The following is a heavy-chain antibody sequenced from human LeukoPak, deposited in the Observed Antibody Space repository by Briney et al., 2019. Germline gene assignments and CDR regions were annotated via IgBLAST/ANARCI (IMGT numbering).Heavy chain of an antibody. CDR1: VGSINSSSYY. CDR3: ARPAANYYDSSDY. D-gene: IGHD3-22*01. J-gene: IGHJ4*02. Sequence: SETLSLTCTLSVGSINSSSYYCAWIRQPPGKGLVRNGSIYYSGSTYYTPSLKSRVTISVDTSKNQSSLKLSSVTAADTAVYYCARPAANYYDSSDYWGQGTLVTVSS. V-gene: IGHV4-39*01. CDR2: IYYSGST.